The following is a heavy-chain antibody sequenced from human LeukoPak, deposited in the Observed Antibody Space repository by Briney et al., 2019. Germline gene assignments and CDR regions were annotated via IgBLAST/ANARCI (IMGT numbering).Heavy chain of an antibody. Sequence: GGSLRLSCAASGFTFSNAWMSWVRQAPGKGLEWVGRIKSKTDGGTTDYAAPVKGRFTISRDDSKNTLYLQMNSLKTEDTAVYYCTTVIRERIVVVTHEKYWGQGTLVTVSS. CDR1: GFTFSNAW. CDR2: IKSKTDGGTT. V-gene: IGHV3-15*01. J-gene: IGHJ4*02. CDR3: TTVIRERIVVVTHEKY. D-gene: IGHD3-22*01.